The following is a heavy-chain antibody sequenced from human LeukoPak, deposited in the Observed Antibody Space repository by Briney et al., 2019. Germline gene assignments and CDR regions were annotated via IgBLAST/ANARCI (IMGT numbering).Heavy chain of an antibody. CDR1: GFKFDDYG. V-gene: IGHV3-20*04. Sequence: GGSLRLSCAASGFKFDDYGMSWVRQAPGKGLEWVSGISWNGGNTGYADSVKGRSTISRDNAKNSLFLQVNSLRADDTAFYYCAREGIYCVNGVCYLDYWGQGTLVTVSS. CDR3: AREGIYCVNGVCYLDY. CDR2: ISWNGGNT. D-gene: IGHD2-8*01. J-gene: IGHJ4*02.